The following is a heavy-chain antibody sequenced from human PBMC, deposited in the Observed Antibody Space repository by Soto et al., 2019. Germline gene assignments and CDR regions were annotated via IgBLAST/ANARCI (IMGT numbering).Heavy chain of an antibody. CDR1: GGTFSSYA. V-gene: IGHV1-69*13. CDR3: AKGRDLYYFDC. D-gene: IGHD3-3*01. J-gene: IGHJ4*02. CDR2: IIPIFGTA. Sequence: ASVKVSCKASGGTFSSYAISWVRQAPGQGLEWMGGIIPIFGTANYAQKFQGRVTITADESTSTAYMELSSLRSEDTAVYYCAKGRDLYYFDCWGQGTLVTVSS.